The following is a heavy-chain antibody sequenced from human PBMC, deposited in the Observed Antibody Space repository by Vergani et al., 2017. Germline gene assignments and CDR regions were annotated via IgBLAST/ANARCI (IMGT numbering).Heavy chain of an antibody. CDR3: AKDLSLYYYDSSGDREGNYYYYYGMDV. Sequence: EVQLLESGGGLVQPGGSLRLSCAASGFTFSSYAMSWVRQAPGKGLEWVSAISGSGGSTYYADSVKGRVTISRDNSKNTLYLQRNSLRAEDTAVYYCAKDLSLYYYDSSGDREGNYYYYYGMDVWGQGTTVTVSS. CDR1: GFTFSSYA. V-gene: IGHV3-23*01. D-gene: IGHD3-22*01. J-gene: IGHJ6*02. CDR2: ISGSGGST.